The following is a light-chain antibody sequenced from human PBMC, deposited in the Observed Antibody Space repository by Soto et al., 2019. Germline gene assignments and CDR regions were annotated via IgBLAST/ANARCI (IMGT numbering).Light chain of an antibody. CDR3: LHFNGFPLT. J-gene: IGKJ4*01. CDR2: AAS. Sequence: DIQLTQSPSFLSASVGDRVTITCRASQGISRLLTWYQQKPGKAPKLLIYAASTLQSGVPSRFSGGGSGTDFTLTSSSLQPEDFATYYCLHFNGFPLTFGGATKVDIK. V-gene: IGKV1-9*01. CDR1: QGISRL.